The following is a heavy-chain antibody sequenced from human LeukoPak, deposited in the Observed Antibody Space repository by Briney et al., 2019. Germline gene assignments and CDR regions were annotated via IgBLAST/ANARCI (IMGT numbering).Heavy chain of an antibody. V-gene: IGHV3-15*01. D-gene: IGHD3-9*01. CDR1: GFTFSNAW. CDR3: TSDLWVLTGYLGY. Sequence: GGSLRLSCAASGFTFSNAWMSWVRQAPGKGLEWVGRIKSKTDGGTTDYAAPVKGRFTISRDDSKNTLYLQMNSLKTEDTAVYYCTSDLWVLTGYLGYWGQGTLVTVSS. CDR2: IKSKTDGGTT. J-gene: IGHJ4*02.